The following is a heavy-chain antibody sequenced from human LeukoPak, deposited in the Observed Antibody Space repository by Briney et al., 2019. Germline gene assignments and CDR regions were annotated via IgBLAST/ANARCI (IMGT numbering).Heavy chain of an antibody. CDR1: GFTFSSYW. D-gene: IGHD2-15*01. CDR2: IKQDGSEE. J-gene: IGHJ5*02. CDR3: ATDRLKYCSGGSCNGGSWFDP. V-gene: IGHV3-7*01. Sequence: GGSLRLSCAASGFTFSSYWMSWVRQAPGKGLGWVANIKQDGSEEYYVDSVKGRFTISRENAKNSLYLQMNSLRAEDTAVYSCATDRLKYCSGGSCNGGSWFDPWGQGTLVTVSS.